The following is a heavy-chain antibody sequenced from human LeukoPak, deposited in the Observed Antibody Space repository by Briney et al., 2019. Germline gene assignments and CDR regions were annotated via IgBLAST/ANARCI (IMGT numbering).Heavy chain of an antibody. CDR2: IYYSGST. J-gene: IGHJ4*02. CDR1: GGSISSYY. CDR3: ARGAHAEGGFDY. V-gene: IGHV4-59*12. Sequence: PSETLSLTCTVSGGSISSYYWSWIRQPPGKGLEWIGYIYYSGSTNYNPSLKSRVTISVDTSKNQFSLKLSSVTAADTAVYYCARGAHAEGGFDYWGQGTLVTVSS.